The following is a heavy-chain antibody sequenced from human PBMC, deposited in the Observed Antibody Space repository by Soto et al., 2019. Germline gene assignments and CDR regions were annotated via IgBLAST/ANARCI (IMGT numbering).Heavy chain of an antibody. CDR2: ISYDGSNK. CDR1: GFTFSSYG. V-gene: IGHV3-30*18. D-gene: IGHD6-13*01. Sequence: PGGSLRLSCAASGFTFSSYGMHWVRQAPGKGLGWVAVISYDGSNKYYADSVKGRFTISRDNSKNTLYLQMNSLRAEDTAVYYCAKDRIAAAGTRDYYYYYGMDVWGQGTTVTVSS. CDR3: AKDRIAAAGTRDYYYYYGMDV. J-gene: IGHJ6*02.